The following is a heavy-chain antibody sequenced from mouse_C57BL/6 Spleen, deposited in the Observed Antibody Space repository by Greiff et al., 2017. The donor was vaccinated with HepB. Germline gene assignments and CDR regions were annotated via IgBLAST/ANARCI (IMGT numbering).Heavy chain of an antibody. CDR1: GYTFTNYW. J-gene: IGHJ2*01. D-gene: IGHD6-1*01. CDR3: ARGAKDYFDY. V-gene: IGHV1-63*01. CDR2: IYPGGGYT. Sequence: VKLQESGAELVRPGTSVKMSCKASGYTFTNYWIGWAKQRPGHGLEWIGDIYPGGGYTNYNEKFKGKATLTADKSSSTAYMQFSSLTSEDSAIYYCARGAKDYFDYWGQGTTLTVSS.